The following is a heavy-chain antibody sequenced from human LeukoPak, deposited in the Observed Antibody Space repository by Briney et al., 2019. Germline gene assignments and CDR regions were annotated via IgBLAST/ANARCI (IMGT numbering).Heavy chain of an antibody. J-gene: IGHJ3*02. CDR1: GYTFTGYY. V-gene: IGHV1-2*02. Sequence: ASVKVSCKASGYTFTGYYMHWVRQAPGQGLEWMGWINPNSGGTNYAQKFQGRVTMTRDTSISTAYMELSRLRSDVTAVYYCAREPTMVRGVWHMNAFDIWGQGTMVTVSS. CDR2: INPNSGGT. D-gene: IGHD3-10*01. CDR3: AREPTMVRGVWHMNAFDI.